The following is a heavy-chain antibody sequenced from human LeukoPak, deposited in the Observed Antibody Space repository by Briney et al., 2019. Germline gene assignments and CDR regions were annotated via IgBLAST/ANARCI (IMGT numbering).Heavy chain of an antibody. D-gene: IGHD6-13*01. CDR3: AKGLYSSSWYGIDY. J-gene: IGHJ4*02. V-gene: IGHV3-30*18. Sequence: GRSLRLSCAASGFTFSSYGMHWVRQAPGKGLEGVAVISYDGSNKYYADSVKGRFTISRDNSKNTLYLQMNSLRAEDTAAYYCAKGLYSSSWYGIDYWGQGTLVTVSS. CDR2: ISYDGSNK. CDR1: GFTFSSYG.